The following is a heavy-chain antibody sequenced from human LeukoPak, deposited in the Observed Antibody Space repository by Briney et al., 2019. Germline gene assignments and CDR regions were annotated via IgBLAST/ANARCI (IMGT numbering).Heavy chain of an antibody. D-gene: IGHD4-17*01. J-gene: IGHJ3*01. V-gene: IGHV4-30-2*01. CDR2: IYHTGST. CDR3: ARSVTTISDAFDL. CDR1: GGFISSGDSS. Sequence: SQTLSLTCAVSGGFISSGDSSWTWIRQPPGKGLEWIGYIYHTGSTYYSPSLKSRITISVDRSKNQFSLKLNSVTAADTAVYFCARSVTTISDAFDLWGQGTMVTVSS.